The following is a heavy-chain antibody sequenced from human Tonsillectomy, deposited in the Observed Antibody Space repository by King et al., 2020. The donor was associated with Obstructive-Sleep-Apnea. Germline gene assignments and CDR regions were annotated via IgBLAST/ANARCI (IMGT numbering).Heavy chain of an antibody. D-gene: IGHD6-19*01. CDR2: INPKSVDR. V-gene: IGHV1-2*02. CDR1: GYSFTGYY. J-gene: IGHJ4*02. CDR3: ASAFSGPNDY. Sequence: QLVQSGAEVKKPGASVKVSCKASGYSFTGYYMHWVRQAPGQGLEWMGCINPKSVDRNDAQQFQGRVTMTRDTSISTAYMERSRRRSDDKAVYYCASAFSGPNDYWGQGTLVTVSS.